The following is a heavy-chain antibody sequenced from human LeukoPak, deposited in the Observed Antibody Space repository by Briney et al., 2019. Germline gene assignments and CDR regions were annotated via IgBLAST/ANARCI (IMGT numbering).Heavy chain of an antibody. CDR2: SYYSGST. CDR1: GGPISRYY. D-gene: IGHD6-13*01. Sequence: PSEPLSLPCTLSGGPISRYYWSWIRQTPGKGLEWIGDSYYSGSTNYTPPLKRPLPISIDTPENQFPLSEISVTAADTPLFFCARHTDIAALSSLISWGQGNLV. CDR3: ARHTDIAALSSLIS. V-gene: IGHV4-59*08. J-gene: IGHJ5*02.